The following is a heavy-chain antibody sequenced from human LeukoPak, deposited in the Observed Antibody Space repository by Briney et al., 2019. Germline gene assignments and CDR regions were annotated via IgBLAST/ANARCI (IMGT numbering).Heavy chain of an antibody. V-gene: IGHV4-38-2*02. CDR1: GYSISSGYY. J-gene: IGHJ4*02. CDR3: ASLIPKYYDILTGYYGFAYFDY. CDR2: IYHSGST. D-gene: IGHD3-9*01. Sequence: SETLSLTCTVSGYSISSGYYWGWIRQPPGKGLEWIGSIYHSGSTYYNPSLKSRVTISVDTSKNQFPLKLSSVTAADTAVYYCASLIPKYYDILTGYYGFAYFDYWGQGTLVTVSS.